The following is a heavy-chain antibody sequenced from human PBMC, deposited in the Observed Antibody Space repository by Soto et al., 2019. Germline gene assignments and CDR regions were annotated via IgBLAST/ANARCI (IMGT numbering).Heavy chain of an antibody. CDR1: GYTFTSYD. D-gene: IGHD3-22*01. J-gene: IGHJ5*02. CDR3: ALTWWIGRIVKWFDP. CDR2: MNPNSGNT. Sequence: QVQLVQSGAEVKKPGASVKVSCKASGYTFTSYDINWVRQATGQGLEWMGWMNPNSGNTGYAQKFQGRVTMTRNTSISTAYMELSSLRSEDAAVYYCALTWWIGRIVKWFDPWGQGTLVTVSS. V-gene: IGHV1-8*01.